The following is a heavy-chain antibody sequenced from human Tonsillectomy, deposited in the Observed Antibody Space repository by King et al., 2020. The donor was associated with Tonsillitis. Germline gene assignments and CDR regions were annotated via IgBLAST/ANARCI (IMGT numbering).Heavy chain of an antibody. CDR2: INPSGGST. CDR1: GYTFTSYY. Sequence: QLVQSGAEVKKPGASVKVSCKASGYTFTSYYMHWVRQAPGQGLEWMGIINPSGGSTSYAQKFQGRVTMTRDTSTSTVYMELSSLRSEDTAVYYCARDRAVLRYFDWLLNYYYYGMDVWGQGTTVTVSS. D-gene: IGHD3-9*01. V-gene: IGHV1-46*03. CDR3: ARDRAVLRYFDWLLNYYYYGMDV. J-gene: IGHJ6*02.